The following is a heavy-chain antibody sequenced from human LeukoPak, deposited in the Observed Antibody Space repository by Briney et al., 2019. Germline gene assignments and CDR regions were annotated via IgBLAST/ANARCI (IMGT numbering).Heavy chain of an antibody. J-gene: IGHJ4*02. CDR2: IRAFNGDT. V-gene: IGHV1-18*01. Sequence: GASVKVSRKVSGYSFSSYGISWVRQAPGQGLEWMGWIRAFNGDTNYAQKFQGRVTMTKDASTSTVYMELRSLRSDDTALYYCARDRSNSDYWGQGTLVTVSS. CDR3: ARDRSNSDY. CDR1: GYSFSSYG. D-gene: IGHD5-24*01.